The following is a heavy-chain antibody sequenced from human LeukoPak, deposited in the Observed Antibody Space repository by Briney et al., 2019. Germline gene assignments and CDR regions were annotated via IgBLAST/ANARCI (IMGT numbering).Heavy chain of an antibody. J-gene: IGHJ4*02. CDR3: TTKLGAYNFDY. CDR1: GYTFTDYS. Sequence: SSVKVSCMASGYTFTDYSIHWVRQAPAQGLEWMGRINPKNGGPNNAQKLQGRVTMTRDTSINPAYMEMTRLRSDDAAVYYCTTKLGAYNFDYWGQGTLVTVSS. V-gene: IGHV1-2*06. CDR2: INPKNGGP. D-gene: IGHD6-13*01.